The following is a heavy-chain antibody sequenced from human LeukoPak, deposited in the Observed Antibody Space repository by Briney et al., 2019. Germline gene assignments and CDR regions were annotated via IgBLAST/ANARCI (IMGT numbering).Heavy chain of an antibody. CDR2: IYHTGSA. CDR3: ARDYGGRFDY. J-gene: IGHJ4*02. Sequence: SETLSLTCGVSGYSISSGDYWGWIRQPPGKGLEWIGSIYHTGSAHHNPPLESRVTTSVNTSKNHFSLQLTAVPAADTAVHYFARDYGGRFDYWGQGILVTASS. V-gene: IGHV4-38-2*02. D-gene: IGHD4-23*01. CDR1: GYSISSGDY.